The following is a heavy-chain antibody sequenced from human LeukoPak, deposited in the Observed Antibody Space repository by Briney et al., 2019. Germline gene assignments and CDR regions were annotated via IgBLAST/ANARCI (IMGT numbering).Heavy chain of an antibody. J-gene: IGHJ4*02. CDR2: INQDVSRI. V-gene: IGHV3-7*01. Sequence: GGSLRLSCAGSGFSFSRYWMAWVRQAPGKGLEWVASINQDVSRIHYVDSVKGRFTISRDNAKNSLFLQMNSLRVEDTAVYFCARLKDDVIKFDYWGQGTLVTVSS. CDR1: GFSFSRYW. D-gene: IGHD3-3*01. CDR3: ARLKDDVIKFDY.